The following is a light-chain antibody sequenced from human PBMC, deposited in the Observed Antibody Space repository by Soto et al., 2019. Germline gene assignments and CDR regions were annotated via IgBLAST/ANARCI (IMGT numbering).Light chain of an antibody. CDR2: GNS. J-gene: IGLJ1*01. CDR1: SSNIGAGYD. V-gene: IGLV1-40*01. CDR3: QSYDSSLSGYG. Sequence: QSVLTQPPSVSGAPGQRVTISCTGSSSNIGAGYDVHWYQQLPGTAPKLLIYGNSNRPSGVPDRFSGSKSGTSASLAITVLQAEDEAEYYCQSYDSSLSGYGFGTGTQLTVL.